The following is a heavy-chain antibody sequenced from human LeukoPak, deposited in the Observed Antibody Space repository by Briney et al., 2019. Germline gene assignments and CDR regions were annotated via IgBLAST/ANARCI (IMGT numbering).Heavy chain of an antibody. D-gene: IGHD3-22*01. V-gene: IGHV3-23*01. CDR1: GITLSNYG. Sequence: PGGSLRLSCAVSGITLSNYGMSWVRQAPGKGLEWVAGVSDSGGSTNYADSVKGRFTISRDNAKNSLYLQMNSLRAEDTAVYYCARSREAWDSSGYHFDYWGQGTLVTVSS. J-gene: IGHJ4*02. CDR2: VSDSGGST. CDR3: ARSREAWDSSGYHFDY.